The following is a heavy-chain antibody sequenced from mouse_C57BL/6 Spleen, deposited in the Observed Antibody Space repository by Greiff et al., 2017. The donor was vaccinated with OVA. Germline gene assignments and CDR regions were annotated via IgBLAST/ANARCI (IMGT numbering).Heavy chain of an antibody. V-gene: IGHV1-81*01. CDR3: ARLGAHDGYYAMDY. CDR2: IYPRSGNT. D-gene: IGHD2-3*01. J-gene: IGHJ4*01. Sequence: QVQLKESGAELARPGASVKLSCKASGYTFTSYGISWVKQRTGQGLEWIGEIYPRSGNTNYNEKFKGKATLTADKSSSTAYMELRSLTSEDSAVYFCARLGAHDGYYAMDYWGQGTSVTVSS. CDR1: GYTFTSYG.